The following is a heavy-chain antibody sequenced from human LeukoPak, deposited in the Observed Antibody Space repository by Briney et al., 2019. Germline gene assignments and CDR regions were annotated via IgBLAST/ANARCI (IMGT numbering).Heavy chain of an antibody. Sequence: KASETLSLTCTVSGGSISNYYWSWIRQPPGKGLEWIGYIYDSGSANYNPSLKSRVTISVDTSKNQFSLKLNSVTAADTAVYYCARAATEDGYNLLSFNYWGQGTLVTVSS. J-gene: IGHJ4*02. V-gene: IGHV4-59*01. D-gene: IGHD5-24*01. CDR3: ARAATEDGYNLLSFNY. CDR2: IYDSGSA. CDR1: GGSISNYY.